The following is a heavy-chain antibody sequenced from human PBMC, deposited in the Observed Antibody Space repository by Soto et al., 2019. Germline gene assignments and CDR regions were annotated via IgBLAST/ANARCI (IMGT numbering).Heavy chain of an antibody. Sequence: GGSLSLSCAASGFTFSSYAMHWVRQAPGKGLEWVAVISYDGSNKYYADSVKGRFTISRDNSKNTLYLQMNSLRAEDTAVYYCARGSHGYWGQGTLVTVSS. J-gene: IGHJ4*02. V-gene: IGHV3-30-3*01. D-gene: IGHD3-10*01. CDR3: ARGSHGY. CDR2: ISYDGSNK. CDR1: GFTFSSYA.